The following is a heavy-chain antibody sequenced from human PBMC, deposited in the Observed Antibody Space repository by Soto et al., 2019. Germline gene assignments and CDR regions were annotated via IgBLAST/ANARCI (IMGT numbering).Heavy chain of an antibody. D-gene: IGHD3-16*01. CDR3: ARDTHTLGETWFDH. Sequence: KPSETLSLTCTVSRGSISSGGYYWSWIRQHPGKGLEWIGYIYYSGSTYYNPSLKSRVTISVDTSKTQFSLKLSSVTAADTAVYYCARDTHTLGETWFDHWGPGTLVTVSS. J-gene: IGHJ5*02. V-gene: IGHV4-31*03. CDR1: RGSISSGGYY. CDR2: IYYSGST.